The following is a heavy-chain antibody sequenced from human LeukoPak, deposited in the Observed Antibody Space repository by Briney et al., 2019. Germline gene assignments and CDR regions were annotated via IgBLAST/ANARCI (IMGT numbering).Heavy chain of an antibody. CDR2: ISYDGSNK. Sequence: GGSLRLSCAASGFTFSSYAMHWVRQAPGKGLEWVAVISYDGSNKYYADSVKGRFTISRDNSKNTLYLQMNSLRAEDTAVYYCASDNSSSRFYYYYGMDVWGQGTTVTVSS. V-gene: IGHV3-30-3*01. D-gene: IGHD6-13*01. CDR3: ASDNSSSRFYYYYGMDV. CDR1: GFTFSSYA. J-gene: IGHJ6*02.